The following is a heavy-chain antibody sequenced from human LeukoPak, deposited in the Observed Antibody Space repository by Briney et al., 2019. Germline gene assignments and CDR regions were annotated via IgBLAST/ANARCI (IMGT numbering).Heavy chain of an antibody. D-gene: IGHD1-26*01. CDR3: ARGSRIVGATNAFDI. J-gene: IGHJ3*02. CDR1: GGSFSGYY. CDR2: INHSGST. Sequence: SETLSLTCAVYGGSFSGYYWSWIRQPPGKGLEWLGEINHSGSTNYNPSLKSRVTISVDTSKNQFSLKLSSVTAADTAVYYCARGSRIVGATNAFDIWGRGTMVTVSS. V-gene: IGHV4-34*01.